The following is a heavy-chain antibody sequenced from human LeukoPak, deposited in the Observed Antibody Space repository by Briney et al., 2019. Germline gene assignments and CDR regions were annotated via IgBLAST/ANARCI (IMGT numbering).Heavy chain of an antibody. J-gene: IGHJ4*02. CDR2: INPNSGGT. CDR1: GYTFTRYY. CDR3: ARSIVVVSAARGYSYGFVLYFDY. Sequence: ASVNVSCKASGYTFTRYYMHWVRQAPGQGLEWMGWINPNSGGTNCAQKFQGRVTMTRDTSISTAYMELSRLRSDDTAVYYCARSIVVVSAARGYSYGFVLYFDYWGQGTLVTVSS. D-gene: IGHD2-2*01. V-gene: IGHV1-2*02.